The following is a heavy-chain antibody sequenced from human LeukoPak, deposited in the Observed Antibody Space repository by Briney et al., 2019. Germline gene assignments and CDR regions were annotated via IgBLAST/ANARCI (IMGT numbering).Heavy chain of an antibody. CDR1: GGSISGYY. Sequence: SETLSLTXTVSGGSISGYYWSWIRQPPGKGLEWIGYIYYSGSTNYNPSLKSRVTISVDTSKNQFSLKLSSVTAADTAVYYCARGDSSTWVYWGQGTLVTVSS. D-gene: IGHD6-6*01. V-gene: IGHV4-59*01. CDR2: IYYSGST. CDR3: ARGDSSTWVY. J-gene: IGHJ4*02.